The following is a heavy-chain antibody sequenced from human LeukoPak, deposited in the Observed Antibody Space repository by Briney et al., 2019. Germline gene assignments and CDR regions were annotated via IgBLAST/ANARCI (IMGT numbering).Heavy chain of an antibody. D-gene: IGHD4-11*01. J-gene: IGHJ3*02. Sequence: GASVKVSCKASGYTFTNFDINWVRQATGQGLEWMGWMNPKTGNTGSAQKLQGRVTISGNTSISTAYMELSSLRSEDTAVYYCVRIDYSNAFDIWGQGTIVTVSS. V-gene: IGHV1-8*01. CDR3: VRIDYSNAFDI. CDR2: MNPKTGNT. CDR1: GYTFTNFD.